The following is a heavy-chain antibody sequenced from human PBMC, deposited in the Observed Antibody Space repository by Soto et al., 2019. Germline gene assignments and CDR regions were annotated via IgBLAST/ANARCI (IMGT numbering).Heavy chain of an antibody. V-gene: IGHV1-18*01. CDR3: ARGRYGDY. CDR1: GYAFTTYG. CDR2: ISAHNGNT. J-gene: IGHJ4*02. D-gene: IGHD1-1*01. Sequence: QVHLVQSGAEVKKPGASVKVSCKGSGYAFTTYGITWVRQAPGQGLEWMGWISAHNGNTNYAQKHQGRVTVTRDTSTSTAYMELRSLRSDDTAVYYWARGRYGDYWGQGAQVTVSS.